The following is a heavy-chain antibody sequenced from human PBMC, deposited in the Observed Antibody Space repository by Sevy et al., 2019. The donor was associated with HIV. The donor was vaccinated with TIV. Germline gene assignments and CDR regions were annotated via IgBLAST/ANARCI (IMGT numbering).Heavy chain of an antibody. CDR3: ARVVAYCSGGSCFPGYYYGMDV. V-gene: IGHV3-21*01. D-gene: IGHD2-15*01. CDR2: ISSSSNYI. Sequence: GGSLRLSCAASGFTFSNYNMNWVRQAPGKGLEWVSSISSSSNYISYADSMKGRFTISRDNPKNSLYLQMNSLRAEDTAVYYCARVVAYCSGGSCFPGYYYGMDVWGQVTTFTVSS. CDR1: GFTFSNYN. J-gene: IGHJ6*02.